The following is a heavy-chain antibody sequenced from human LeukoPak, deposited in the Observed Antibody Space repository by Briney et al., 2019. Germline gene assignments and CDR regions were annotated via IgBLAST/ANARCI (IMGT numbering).Heavy chain of an antibody. J-gene: IGHJ6*03. CDR2: INHSGST. V-gene: IGHV4-34*01. CDR3: ARGRGYCSSTSCYKRYYYYMDV. Sequence: PSETLSLTCAVYGGSFSGYYWSWIRQPPGKGLEWIGEINHSGSTNYNPSLKSRVTISVDTSKNQCSLKLSSVTAADTAVYYCARGRGYCSSTSCYKRYYYYMDVWGKGTTVTVSS. D-gene: IGHD2-2*02. CDR1: GGSFSGYY.